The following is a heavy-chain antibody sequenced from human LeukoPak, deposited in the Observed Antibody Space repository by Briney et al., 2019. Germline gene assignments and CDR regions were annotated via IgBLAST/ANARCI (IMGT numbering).Heavy chain of an antibody. CDR1: GGAISGYS. CDR2: IYNSGST. J-gene: IGHJ3*02. Sequence: SETLSLTCTVSGGAISGYSSSWIRQPPGQGMEWVGNIYNSGSTNYKPSLKSRVTISRDTSKNQIQLMLSSVTAADTAVYYCASSYCGGGSCCAFDIWGQGTMVTVSS. D-gene: IGHD2-15*01. V-gene: IGHV4-59*01. CDR3: ASSYCGGGSCCAFDI.